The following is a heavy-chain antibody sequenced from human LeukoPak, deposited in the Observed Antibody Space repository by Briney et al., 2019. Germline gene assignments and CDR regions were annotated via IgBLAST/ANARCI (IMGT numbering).Heavy chain of an antibody. Sequence: ASVKVSCKASGGTFSSYAISWVRQAPGQGLEWMGGIIPIFGTANYAQKFQGRVTITADESTSTAYMELSSLRSEDTAVYYCARVWSGGSLGYFDYWGQGTLVTVSS. CDR3: ARVWSGGSLGYFDY. V-gene: IGHV1-69*13. CDR1: GGTFSSYA. J-gene: IGHJ4*02. CDR2: IIPIFGTA. D-gene: IGHD2-15*01.